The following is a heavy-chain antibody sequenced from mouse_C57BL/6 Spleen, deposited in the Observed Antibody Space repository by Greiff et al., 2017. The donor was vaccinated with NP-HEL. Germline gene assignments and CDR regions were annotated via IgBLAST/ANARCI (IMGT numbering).Heavy chain of an antibody. CDR3: ARSRGYDDAMDY. V-gene: IGHV8-12*01. CDR2: IYWDDDK. J-gene: IGHJ4*01. D-gene: IGHD2-2*01. Sequence: KQSGPGILQSSQTLSLTCSFSGFSLSTSGMGVSWIRQPSGKGLEWLAHIYWDDDKRYNPSLTSRLTISKDTSRNQVFLKSTSVDTADTATYYCARSRGYDDAMDYWGQGTSVTVSS. CDR1: GFSLSTSGMG.